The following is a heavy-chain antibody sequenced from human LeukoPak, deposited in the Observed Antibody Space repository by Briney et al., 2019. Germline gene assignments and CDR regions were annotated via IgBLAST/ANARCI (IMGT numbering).Heavy chain of an antibody. CDR2: IKQDGSEK. D-gene: IGHD1-26*01. CDR1: GFAFSSYW. Sequence: GGSLRLSCAASGFAFSSYWMSWVRQAPGKGLEWVANIKQDGSEKYYVDPVKGRFTISRDNAKNSLYLQMNSLRAEDTAVFYCARGTSTGEYWGQGTLVTVSS. J-gene: IGHJ4*02. V-gene: IGHV3-7*04. CDR3: ARGTSTGEY.